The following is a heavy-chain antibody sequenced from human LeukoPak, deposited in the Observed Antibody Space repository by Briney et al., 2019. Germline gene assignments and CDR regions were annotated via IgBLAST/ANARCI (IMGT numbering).Heavy chain of an antibody. CDR1: ANAILPYF. Sequence: SETLSLTGTVSANAILPYFWSWIRQPPGKGLEWIGYVYYSGSTNYNPSLESRVTMSIDTSQNRFSLNLTSITAADPAVYYCARVARGHGVDVWGQGTAVTVSS. D-gene: IGHD3-10*01. J-gene: IGHJ6*02. CDR2: VYYSGST. CDR3: ARVARGHGVDV. V-gene: IGHV4-59*01.